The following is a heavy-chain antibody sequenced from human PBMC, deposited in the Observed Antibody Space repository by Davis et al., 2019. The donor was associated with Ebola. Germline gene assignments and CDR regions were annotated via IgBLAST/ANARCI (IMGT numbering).Heavy chain of an antibody. CDR1: GVSISRHY. Sequence: PSETLSLTCTVSGVSISRHYWSWIRQPPGKRLEWIGSIYYTGNAYYNSSLASRATISVDTSKNQFSLKLTPVTAADTAMYYCAERGGSVWGQGTLVTVSS. D-gene: IGHD3-16*01. J-gene: IGHJ4*02. CDR2: IYYTGNA. CDR3: AERGGSV. V-gene: IGHV4-59*03.